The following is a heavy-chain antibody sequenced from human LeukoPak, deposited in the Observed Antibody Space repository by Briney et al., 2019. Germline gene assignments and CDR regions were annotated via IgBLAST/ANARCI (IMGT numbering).Heavy chain of an antibody. Sequence: SETLSLTCAVSGYSISSGYYWGRGRQPPEKGLEWIGTIYHSGSTYYNPSLKSRVTILVDTSKCQFSLKLSSVTAAETAVYYCARHDPYYYDSSGYYHFDYWGQGTLVTVSS. D-gene: IGHD3-22*01. CDR3: ARHDPYYYDSSGYYHFDY. CDR1: GYSISSGYY. J-gene: IGHJ4*02. V-gene: IGHV4-38-2*01. CDR2: IYHSGST.